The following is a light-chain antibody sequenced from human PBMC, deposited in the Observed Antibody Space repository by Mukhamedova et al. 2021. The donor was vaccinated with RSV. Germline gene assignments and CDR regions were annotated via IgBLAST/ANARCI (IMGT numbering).Light chain of an antibody. CDR2: LNSDGSH. Sequence: GHSSYAIAWHQQQPEKGPRYLMKLNSDGSHSKGDGIPDRFSGSSSGAERYLTISSLQPEDEADYYCQTWGTGIWVFGGGTKLTVL. J-gene: IGLJ3*02. V-gene: IGLV4-69*01. CDR1: GHSSYA. CDR3: QTWGTGIWV.